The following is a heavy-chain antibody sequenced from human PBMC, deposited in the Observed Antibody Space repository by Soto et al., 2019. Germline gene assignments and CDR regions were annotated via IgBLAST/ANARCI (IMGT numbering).Heavy chain of an antibody. CDR1: GFTFSSYA. CDR3: ARDYPHSRGYQALYYCYYGMDV. Sequence: QVQLVESGGGVVQPGRSLRLSCAASGFTFSSYAMHWVRQAPGKGLEWVAVISYDGSNKYYADSVKGRFTISRDNSKNTLYLQMNSRRAEDTAVYYCARDYPHSRGYQALYYCYYGMDVWGQGTTVTVSS. D-gene: IGHD3-22*01. J-gene: IGHJ6*02. CDR2: ISYDGSNK. V-gene: IGHV3-30-3*01.